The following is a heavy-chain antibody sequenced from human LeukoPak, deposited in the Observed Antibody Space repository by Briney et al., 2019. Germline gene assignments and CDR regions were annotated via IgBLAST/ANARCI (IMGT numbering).Heavy chain of an antibody. D-gene: IGHD3-10*01. J-gene: IGHJ4*02. V-gene: IGHV4-34*01. CDR2: INHSGST. CDR3: ARDYDYGSGIPGY. Sequence: PSETLSLTCAVYGGSFSGYYWSWIRQPPGKGLEWIGEINHSGSTNYNPSLKSRVTISVDTSKNQFSLKLSSVTAADTAVYYCARDYDYGSGIPGYWGQGILVTVSS. CDR1: GGSFSGYY.